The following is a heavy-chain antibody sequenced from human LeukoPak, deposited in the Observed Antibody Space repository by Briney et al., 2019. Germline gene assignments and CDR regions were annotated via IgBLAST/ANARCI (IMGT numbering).Heavy chain of an antibody. D-gene: IGHD6-13*01. Sequence: HPGGSLRLSCAASGFTFSSYAMHWVRQAPGKGLEWVAVISYDGSNKYYADSVKGRFTISRDNSKNTLYLQMNSLRAEDTAVYYCARSSGRSSSWYGRKGFDYWGQGTLVTVSS. CDR3: ARSSGRSSSWYGRKGFDY. J-gene: IGHJ4*02. CDR2: ISYDGSNK. CDR1: GFTFSSYA. V-gene: IGHV3-30*04.